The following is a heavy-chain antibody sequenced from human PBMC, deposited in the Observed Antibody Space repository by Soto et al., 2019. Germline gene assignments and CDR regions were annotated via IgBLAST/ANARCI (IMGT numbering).Heavy chain of an antibody. CDR1: GFTFSSYS. CDR3: ARYSSGYYFNAETWFDP. CDR2: ISSSSSTI. D-gene: IGHD3-22*01. Sequence: GGSLRLSCAASGFTFSSYSVNWVRQTPGKGFEWVSYISSSSSTIYYADSVKGRFTISRDNAKNSLYLQMNSLRAEDTAVYYCARYSSGYYFNAETWFDPWGQGILVTVSS. J-gene: IGHJ5*02. V-gene: IGHV3-48*01.